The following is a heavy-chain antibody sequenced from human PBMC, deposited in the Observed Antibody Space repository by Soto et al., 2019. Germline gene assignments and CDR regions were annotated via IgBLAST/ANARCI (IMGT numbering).Heavy chain of an antibody. V-gene: IGHV1-46*01. J-gene: IGHJ5*02. D-gene: IGHD3-3*01. Sequence: ASLKVSFKAFGYTFTSDHMHWVRQTTGQGLEWMGIINPSGGSTSYAQKFQGRVTMTRDTSTSTVYMELSSLRSEDTAVYYCAIDKRRFNNPSDQANWFDLWGQGTLVTAP. CDR2: INPSGGST. CDR3: AIDKRRFNNPSDQANWFDL. CDR1: GYTFTSDH.